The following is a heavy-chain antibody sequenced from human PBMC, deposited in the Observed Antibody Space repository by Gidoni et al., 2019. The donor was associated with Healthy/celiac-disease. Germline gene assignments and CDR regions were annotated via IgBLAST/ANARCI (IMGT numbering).Heavy chain of an antibody. Sequence: QVQLVQSGAEVKKPGASVKVSCKASGYTFTGYYMHWVRQAPGQGLEWMGWINPNSGGTNYAQKFQGRVTMTRDTSISTAYMELSRLRSDDTAVYYCARNSRVKQWAFSWFDPWGQGTLVTVSS. D-gene: IGHD6-19*01. CDR1: GYTFTGYY. CDR3: ARNSRVKQWAFSWFDP. J-gene: IGHJ5*02. V-gene: IGHV1-2*02. CDR2: INPNSGGT.